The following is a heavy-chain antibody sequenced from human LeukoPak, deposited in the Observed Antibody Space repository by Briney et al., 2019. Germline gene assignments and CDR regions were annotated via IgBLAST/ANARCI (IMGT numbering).Heavy chain of an antibody. CDR3: VRGLGPGPGWSFDV. V-gene: IGHV4-4*07. J-gene: IGHJ2*01. CDR2: ISLSGST. D-gene: IGHD3-16*01. CDR1: GVSVTDYY. Sequence: PSETLSLTCTVSGVSVTDYYWTWVRQPAGKGLEWIGRISLSGSTDYNPSLQSRVTMSVDTSKNQFSLTLRSVTAADTAKYYCVRGLGPGPGWSFDVWGRGTLMTVAS.